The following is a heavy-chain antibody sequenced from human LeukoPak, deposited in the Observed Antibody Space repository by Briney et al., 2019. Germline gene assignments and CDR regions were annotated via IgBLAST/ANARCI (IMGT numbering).Heavy chain of an antibody. CDR1: GFSFNNYW. J-gene: IGHJ5*02. CDR3: ARAGTYETTWYH. V-gene: IGHV3-7*01. Sequence: GGSLTLSCAASGFSFNNYWMSWVRQAPGKGLEWVANINQDGSVKYYVDSVKGRFTISRDNAENSLYLQMNSLRAEDTALYFCARAGTYETTWYHWGQGTLVTVSS. D-gene: IGHD1-7*01. CDR2: INQDGSVK.